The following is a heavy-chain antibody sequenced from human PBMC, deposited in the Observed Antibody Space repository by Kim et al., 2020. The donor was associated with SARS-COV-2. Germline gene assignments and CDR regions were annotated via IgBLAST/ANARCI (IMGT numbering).Heavy chain of an antibody. CDR3: ARSSSGSYPRAFDM. V-gene: IGHV3-74*01. J-gene: IGHJ3*02. CDR2: INSDGSST. Sequence: GGSLRLSCEASGFTFSPYWMHWVRQAPGKGLLWVSRINSDGSSTTYADSVKGRFTISRDNAKNTVYLQMNSLRAEDTAVYYCARSSSGSYPRAFDMWGQGTMVTVSS. CDR1: GFTFSPYW. D-gene: IGHD1-26*01.